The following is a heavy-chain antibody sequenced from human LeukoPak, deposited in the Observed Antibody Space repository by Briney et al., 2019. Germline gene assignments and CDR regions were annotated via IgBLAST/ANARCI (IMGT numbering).Heavy chain of an antibody. CDR1: GGSISSSSYY. J-gene: IGHJ4*02. CDR3: ARARPTLLWFGGLDY. D-gene: IGHD3-10*01. CDR2: IYYSGST. Sequence: PSETLSLTCTVSGGSISSSSYYWGWIRQPPGKGLEWIGTIYYSGSTYYNPSLKSRVTISVDTSKNQFSLKLSSVTAADTAVYYCARARPTLLWFGGLDYWGQGTLVAVSS. V-gene: IGHV4-39*07.